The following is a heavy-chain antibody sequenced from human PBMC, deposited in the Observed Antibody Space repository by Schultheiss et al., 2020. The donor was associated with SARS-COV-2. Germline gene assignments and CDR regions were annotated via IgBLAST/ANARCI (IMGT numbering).Heavy chain of an antibody. Sequence: GESLKISCAASGFTFSSYWMHWVRQAPGKGLVWVSRINSDGSSTSYADSVKGRFTISRDNAKNTLYLQMNSLRAEDTAVYYCASCPYYDFWSGYYKAPYYYYYMDVWGKGTTVTVSS. D-gene: IGHD3-3*01. CDR2: INSDGSST. CDR1: GFTFSSYW. CDR3: ASCPYYDFWSGYYKAPYYYYYMDV. J-gene: IGHJ6*03. V-gene: IGHV3-74*01.